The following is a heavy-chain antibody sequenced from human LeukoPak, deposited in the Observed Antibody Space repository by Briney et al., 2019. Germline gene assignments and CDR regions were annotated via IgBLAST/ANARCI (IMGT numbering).Heavy chain of an antibody. Sequence: PGGSLRLSCAVSGCTFSDYYMSWIRQAPGKGLEWVPYISSGGSTISHADSVKGRFTISRDNAENSLYLQMNSLRAEDTAVYYCATDRAFDYWGQGTLVTVSS. CDR1: GCTFSDYY. J-gene: IGHJ4*02. V-gene: IGHV3-11*04. CDR3: ATDRAFDY. CDR2: ISSGGSTI.